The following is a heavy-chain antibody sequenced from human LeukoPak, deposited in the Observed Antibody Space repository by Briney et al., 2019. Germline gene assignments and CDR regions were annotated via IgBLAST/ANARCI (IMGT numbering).Heavy chain of an antibody. J-gene: IGHJ4*02. Sequence: PSETLSLTCTVSGGSISSSSYYWGWIRQPPGKGLEWIGSIYYSGSTYYNPSLKSRVTISVDTSKNQFSLKLSSVTAADTAVYYCAGGVGQQLMIDYWGQGTLVTVSS. V-gene: IGHV4-39*07. CDR1: GGSISSSSYY. CDR3: AGGVGQQLMIDY. D-gene: IGHD6-13*01. CDR2: IYYSGST.